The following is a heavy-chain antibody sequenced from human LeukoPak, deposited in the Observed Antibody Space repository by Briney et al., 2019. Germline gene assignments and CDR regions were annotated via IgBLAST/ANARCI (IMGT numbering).Heavy chain of an antibody. Sequence: GGSLRLSCAASGFTFSHAWMSWVRQAPGKGLEWVSSISSSSSYIYYADSVKGRFTISRDNAKNSLYLQMNSLRAEDTAVYYCARVVDTAMVTGGQGTLVTVSS. CDR2: ISSSSSYI. CDR3: ARVVDTAMVT. D-gene: IGHD5-18*01. J-gene: IGHJ4*02. V-gene: IGHV3-21*01. CDR1: GFTFSHAW.